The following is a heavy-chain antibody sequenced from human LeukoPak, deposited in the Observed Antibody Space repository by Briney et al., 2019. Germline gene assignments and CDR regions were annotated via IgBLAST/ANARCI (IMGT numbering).Heavy chain of an antibody. CDR3: ARPRDGYYYDSSGYYW. CDR2: ISSSSSTI. J-gene: IGHJ4*02. CDR1: GFTFSSYS. Sequence: GGSLRLSCAASGFTFSSYSMNWVRQAPGKGLEWVSYISSSSSTIYYADSVKGQFTISRDNAKNSLYLQMNSLRAEDTAVYYCARPRDGYYYDSSGYYWWGQGTLVTVSS. D-gene: IGHD3-22*01. V-gene: IGHV3-48*01.